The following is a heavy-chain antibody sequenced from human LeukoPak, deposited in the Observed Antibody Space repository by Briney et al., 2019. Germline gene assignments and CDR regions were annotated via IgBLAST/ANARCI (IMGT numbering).Heavy chain of an antibody. V-gene: IGHV1-8*03. CDR2: TNPNSGNT. Sequence: ASVKVSCKASGYTFTSYGISWVRQATGQGLEWMGWTNPNSGNTGYAQKFQGRVTITRNTSISTAYMELSSLRSEDTAVYYCARGLGGNSGNRPFDWGQGTLVTVSS. CDR3: ARGLGGNSGNRPFD. CDR1: GYTFTSYG. J-gene: IGHJ4*02. D-gene: IGHD4-23*01.